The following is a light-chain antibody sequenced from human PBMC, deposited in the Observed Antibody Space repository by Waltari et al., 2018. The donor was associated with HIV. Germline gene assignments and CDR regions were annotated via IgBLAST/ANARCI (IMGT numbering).Light chain of an antibody. CDR2: DVT. Sequence: QSALTQPPSASGSPGQSVTISCTATSSDIGAYNYVSWFQQHPGKAPNLMIYDVTKRPSGVPDRFSGSKSGNTASLTVSGLQAEDEADYYCASHAGSKDVFGGGTRLTVL. V-gene: IGLV2-8*01. CDR3: ASHAGSKDV. J-gene: IGLJ2*01. CDR1: SSDIGAYNY.